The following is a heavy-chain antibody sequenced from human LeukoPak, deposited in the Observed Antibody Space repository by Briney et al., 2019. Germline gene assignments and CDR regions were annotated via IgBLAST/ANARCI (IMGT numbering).Heavy chain of an antibody. CDR1: GFTFSSYG. J-gene: IGHJ3*02. Sequence: GGSLRLSCAASGFTFSSYGMHWVRQAPGKGLEWVAVIWYDGSNKYYADFVKGRFTISRDNSKNTLYLQMNSLRAEDTAVYYCARGRPYLSDAFDIWGQGTMVTVSS. V-gene: IGHV3-33*08. D-gene: IGHD3-16*01. CDR2: IWYDGSNK. CDR3: ARGRPYLSDAFDI.